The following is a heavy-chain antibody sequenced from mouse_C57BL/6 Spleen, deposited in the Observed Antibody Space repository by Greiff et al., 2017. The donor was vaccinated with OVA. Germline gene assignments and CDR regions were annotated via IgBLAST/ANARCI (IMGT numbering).Heavy chain of an antibody. CDR2: ISSGSSTI. D-gene: IGHD2-4*01. Sequence: EVHLVESGGGLVKPGGSLKLSCAASGFTFSDYGMHWVRQAPEKGLEWVAYISSGSSTIYYADTVKGRFTISRDNAKNTLFLQMTSLRSEDTAMYYCARSPYYDYDEGYAMDYWGQGTSVTVSS. CDR3: ARSPYYDYDEGYAMDY. J-gene: IGHJ4*01. V-gene: IGHV5-17*01. CDR1: GFTFSDYG.